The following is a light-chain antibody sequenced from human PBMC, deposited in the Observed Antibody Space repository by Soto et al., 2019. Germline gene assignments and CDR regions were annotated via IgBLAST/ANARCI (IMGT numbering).Light chain of an antibody. Sequence: DIQMTQSPSTLSAAVGDKVNVTSRASQSVSGWLAWYQQKPGEAPKLLIYDASALPRGVPSRFSGSGSGTKFTLTIASLQPDDFATYYCQQYETFSGTFGPGTKVDIK. CDR1: QSVSGW. J-gene: IGKJ1*01. CDR2: DAS. CDR3: QQYETFSGT. V-gene: IGKV1-5*01.